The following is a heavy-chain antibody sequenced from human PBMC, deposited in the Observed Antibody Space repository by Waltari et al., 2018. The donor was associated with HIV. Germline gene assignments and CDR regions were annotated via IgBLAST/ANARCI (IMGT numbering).Heavy chain of an antibody. Sequence: QEQLVESGGGVAQPGRSLRLSCSASGFIFGDYAMHWVRQAPGKGLEWVGVISFNGNKPYYADSVKGRFTISRDNSKNTMSLQMNSLRSDDTALYYCARTIFGVMITSDFFYGMDVWGQGTTVTVS. D-gene: IGHD3-3*01. J-gene: IGHJ6*02. V-gene: IGHV3-30-3*01. CDR3: ARTIFGVMITSDFFYGMDV. CDR1: GFIFGDYA. CDR2: ISFNGNKP.